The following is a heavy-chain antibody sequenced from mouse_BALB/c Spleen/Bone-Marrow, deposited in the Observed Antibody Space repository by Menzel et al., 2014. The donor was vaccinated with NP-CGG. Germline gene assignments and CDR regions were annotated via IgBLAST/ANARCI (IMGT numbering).Heavy chain of an antibody. Sequence: VQLQQPGPGLVKPSQSLSLTCTVTGYSITSDYAWNWIRQFPGNKLEWMGNINYSGSTSYNPSLKSRISITRDTSKNQFFLQLNSVTTEDTATCYCARGRDYFDYWGQGTTLTVSS. CDR1: GYSITSDYA. CDR2: INYSGST. CDR3: ARGRDYFDY. J-gene: IGHJ2*01. V-gene: IGHV3-2*02.